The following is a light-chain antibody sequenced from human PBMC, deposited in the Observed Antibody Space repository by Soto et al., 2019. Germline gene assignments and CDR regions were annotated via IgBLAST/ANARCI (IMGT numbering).Light chain of an antibody. CDR1: QTMRSSH. CDR3: QQYDSLPPWT. Sequence: EIVLTQSPGTLSLSPGERATLSCRASQTMRSSHLAWYQQKPGQAPRLLIYGASTRTFDVPDRFSGSGSGTNFTLTISRLQPEDFAVYYCQQYDSLPPWTFGQGTRVEVK. V-gene: IGKV3-20*01. J-gene: IGKJ1*01. CDR2: GAS.